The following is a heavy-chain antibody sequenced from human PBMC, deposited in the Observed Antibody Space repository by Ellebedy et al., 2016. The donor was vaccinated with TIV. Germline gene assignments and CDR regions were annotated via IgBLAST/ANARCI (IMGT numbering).Heavy chain of an antibody. V-gene: IGHV1-3*04. CDR3: ARDLGSTTWYGDAFDI. Sequence: AASVKVSCKASGYTFTGYYLHWVRQAPGQRLEWMGWLNTDNGDTKYSQKFQGRVTFTTDTSASTAYMELSSLRSEDTDIYYCARDLGSTTWYGDAFDIWGQGTMVTVSS. CDR1: GYTFTGYY. CDR2: LNTDNGDT. D-gene: IGHD6-13*01. J-gene: IGHJ3*02.